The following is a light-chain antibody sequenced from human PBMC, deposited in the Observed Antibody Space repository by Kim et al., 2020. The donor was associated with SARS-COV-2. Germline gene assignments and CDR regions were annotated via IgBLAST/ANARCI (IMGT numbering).Light chain of an antibody. Sequence: DIQMTQPPSSLSASVGDRVTITCRASQDISRYLNWYQQKPGKAPKLLIYTASSLQSGVPSRFTGSGSETDFTLTISSLQPEYFATYYCQQTYSASRTFGQGTKVDIK. CDR3: QQTYSASRT. J-gene: IGKJ1*01. V-gene: IGKV1-39*01. CDR2: TAS. CDR1: QDISRY.